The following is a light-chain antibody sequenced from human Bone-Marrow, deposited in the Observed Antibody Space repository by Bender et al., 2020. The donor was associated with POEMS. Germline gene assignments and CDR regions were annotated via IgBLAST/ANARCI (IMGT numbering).Light chain of an antibody. CDR3: SSDAGDKGV. CDR1: SGDVGGYKH. CDR2: DAT. V-gene: IGLV2-8*01. Sequence: QSALTQPPSASGSPGQSVTISCTGASGDVGGYKHVSWYQQYPGKAPKLIIYDATRRPSGVPHRSAGSTAGNTASLTVSGLHADDEADYCCSSDAGDKGVFGGGTKLTVL. J-gene: IGLJ2*01.